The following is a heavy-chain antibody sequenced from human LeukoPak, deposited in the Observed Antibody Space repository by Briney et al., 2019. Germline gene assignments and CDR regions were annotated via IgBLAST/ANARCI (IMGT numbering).Heavy chain of an antibody. CDR2: ISSSSSYI. V-gene: IGHV3-21*01. Sequence: GGSLRLSCAASGFTFSSYSMNWARQAPGKGLEWVSSISSSSSYIYYADSVKGRFTISRDNAKNSLYLQMNSLRAEDTAVYYCARAGSIAAAADYWGQGTLVTVSS. D-gene: IGHD6-13*01. J-gene: IGHJ4*02. CDR3: ARAGSIAAAADY. CDR1: GFTFSSYS.